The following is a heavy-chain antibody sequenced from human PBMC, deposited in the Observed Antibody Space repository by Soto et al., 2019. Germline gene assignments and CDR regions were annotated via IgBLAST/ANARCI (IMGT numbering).Heavy chain of an antibody. Sequence: EVQLVESGGDLVQPGRSLRLSCAASGFKFYDYAMHWVRQAPGKGLEWVSGISWNSGSIGYADSVKGRFTISRDNAKNALYLQMNSLRPEDAALYYCAKALRGEGAITYYYMVVWGRGTTVTVSS. CDR3: AKALRGEGAITYYYMVV. D-gene: IGHD5-12*01. CDR1: GFKFYDYA. J-gene: IGHJ6*03. CDR2: ISWNSGSI. V-gene: IGHV3-9*01.